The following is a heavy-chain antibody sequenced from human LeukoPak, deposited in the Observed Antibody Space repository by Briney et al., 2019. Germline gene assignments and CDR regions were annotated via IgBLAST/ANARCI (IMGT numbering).Heavy chain of an antibody. J-gene: IGHJ5*02. Sequence: ASVKVSCKASGFRFTSYGFNWVRQASGQGLEWMGWMNPNNGNTGYAQKFQGRVTMTRDTSTSTAYMELRDLRSVDTAVYYCVRDGEGVAISVNYWFDPWGQGTLVTVSS. V-gene: IGHV1-8*01. CDR2: MNPNNGNT. CDR3: VRDGEGVAISVNYWFDP. CDR1: GFRFTSYG. D-gene: IGHD3-10*01.